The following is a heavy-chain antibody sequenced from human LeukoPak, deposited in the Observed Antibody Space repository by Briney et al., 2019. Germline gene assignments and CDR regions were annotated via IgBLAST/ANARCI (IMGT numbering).Heavy chain of an antibody. CDR2: ISSSSSYI. CDR3: ARDRGSSSSWYIAGSAFDI. V-gene: IGHV3-21*01. Sequence: GGSLRLSCAASVFTFSSYSMNWVRQAPAKGLEWVSSISSSSSYIYYADSVKGRFTISRDNAKNSLYLQMNSLRAEDTDVYYCARDRGSSSSWYIAGSAFDIWGQGTMVTVSS. J-gene: IGHJ3*02. CDR1: VFTFSSYS. D-gene: IGHD6-13*01.